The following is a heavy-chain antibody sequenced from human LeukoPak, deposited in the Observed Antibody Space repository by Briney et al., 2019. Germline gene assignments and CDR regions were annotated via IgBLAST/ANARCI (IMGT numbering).Heavy chain of an antibody. J-gene: IGHJ4*02. V-gene: IGHV5-51*01. CDR3: ARHPSVGVTLGFDY. CDR2: IYLGDSDT. D-gene: IGHD1-26*01. CDR1: GYSSSYYW. Sequence: GESLKISCKGLGYSSSYYWIGWVRQMPGKGLEWMGIIYLGDSDTRYSPSFQGQITISADKSITTAYLQWSSLKASDTAMYYCARHPSVGVTLGFDYWGQGTLVTVSS.